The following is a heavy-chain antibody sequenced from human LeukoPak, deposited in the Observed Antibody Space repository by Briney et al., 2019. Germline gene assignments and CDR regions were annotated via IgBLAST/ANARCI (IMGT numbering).Heavy chain of an antibody. V-gene: IGHV4-59*08. J-gene: IGHJ4*02. CDR1: GGSISSYY. Sequence: PSETLSLTCTVPGGSISSYYWSWIRQPPGKGLEWIGYIYYSGSTNYNPSLKSRVTISVDTSKNQFSLKLSSVTAADTAVYYCARHGGSSWTFDYWGQGTLVTVSS. CDR3: ARHGGSSWTFDY. D-gene: IGHD6-13*01. CDR2: IYYSGST.